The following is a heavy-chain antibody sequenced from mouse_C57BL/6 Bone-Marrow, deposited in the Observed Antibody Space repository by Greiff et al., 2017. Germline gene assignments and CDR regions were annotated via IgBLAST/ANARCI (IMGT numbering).Heavy chain of an antibody. Sequence: VKLMESGAELVRPGTSVKMSCKASGYTFTNYWIGWAKQRPGHGLEWIGDIYPGGGYTNYNEKFKGKATLTADKSSSTAYMQFSSLTSEDSAIYYCALYYGSPAMDYWGQGTSVTVSS. CDR2: IYPGGGYT. V-gene: IGHV1-63*01. CDR1: GYTFTNYW. J-gene: IGHJ4*01. CDR3: ALYYGSPAMDY. D-gene: IGHD1-1*01.